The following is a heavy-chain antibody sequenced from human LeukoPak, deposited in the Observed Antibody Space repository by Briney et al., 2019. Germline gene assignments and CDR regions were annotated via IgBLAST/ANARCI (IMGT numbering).Heavy chain of an antibody. CDR1: GFTFSSYW. V-gene: IGHV3-74*01. J-gene: IGHJ4*02. D-gene: IGHD4-23*01. CDR2: INSDGSST. Sequence: PGGSLRLSCATSGFTFSSYWMHWVRQAPGKGLVWVSRINSDGSSTSYADSVKGRFTISRDNAKNTLYLQMNSLRAEDTAVYYCARADPGLVTLSDWGQGTLVTVSS. CDR3: ARADPGLVTLSD.